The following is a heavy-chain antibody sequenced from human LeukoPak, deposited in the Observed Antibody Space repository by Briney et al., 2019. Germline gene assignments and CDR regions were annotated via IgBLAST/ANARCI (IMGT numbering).Heavy chain of an antibody. D-gene: IGHD7-27*01. CDR2: ICWDNGSI. Sequence: GGSLRLSCAASGFIVEGYGMHWVRQAPGKGLVWVSGICWDNGSIGYADSVKGRFTISRDNAKNSLYLQMNSLRAEDTASYCCAKDQSGTSPPWGFDQWGQGTQVTVSS. CDR1: GFIVEGYG. V-gene: IGHV3-9*01. CDR3: AKDQSGTSPPWGFDQ. J-gene: IGHJ4*02.